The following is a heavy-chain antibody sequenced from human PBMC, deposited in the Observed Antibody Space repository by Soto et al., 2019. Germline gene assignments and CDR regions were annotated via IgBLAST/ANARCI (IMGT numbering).Heavy chain of an antibody. D-gene: IGHD3-22*01. V-gene: IGHV1-18*01. J-gene: IGHJ1*01. CDR2: ISAYNGNT. Sequence: QVQLVQSGAEVKKPGASVKVSCKASGYTFTSYGISWVRQAPGQGLEWMGWISAYNGNTNYAQKLQGRVTMTTDTXXSXAXXELRSLRSDDTAVYYCARGNYYDSSGYYSPDYFQHWGQGTLVTVSS. CDR3: ARGNYYDSSGYYSPDYFQH. CDR1: GYTFTSYG.